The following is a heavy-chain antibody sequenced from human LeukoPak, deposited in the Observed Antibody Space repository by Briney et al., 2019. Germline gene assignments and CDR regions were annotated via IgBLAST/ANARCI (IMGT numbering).Heavy chain of an antibody. Sequence: PGRSLRLSCAASGFTFSSYAMHWVRQAPGKGLEWVAVISYDGTNKYYADSVKGRFTISRDNSKNTLYLQMNSLRPEDTAVYYCAREGGRQWLVSGALDSWGQGTLVTVSS. J-gene: IGHJ5*01. D-gene: IGHD6-19*01. CDR1: GFTFSSYA. CDR2: ISYDGTNK. V-gene: IGHV3-30-3*01. CDR3: AREGGRQWLVSGALDS.